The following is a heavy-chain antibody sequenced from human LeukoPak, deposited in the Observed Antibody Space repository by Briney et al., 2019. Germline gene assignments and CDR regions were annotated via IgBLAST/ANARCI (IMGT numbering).Heavy chain of an antibody. J-gene: IGHJ5*02. CDR2: IGLDGSNR. D-gene: IGHD3-16*01. CDR1: GFTFNSYG. CDR3: ARATFRPNWFDP. V-gene: IGHV3-33*01. Sequence: GGSLRPSCAASGFTFNSYGMHWVRQAPGKGLEWVAGIGLDGSNRQYADSLKGRFSISRDNPKNTLYLQMNDLRAEDTAVYYCARATFRPNWFDPWGQGTLVTVSS.